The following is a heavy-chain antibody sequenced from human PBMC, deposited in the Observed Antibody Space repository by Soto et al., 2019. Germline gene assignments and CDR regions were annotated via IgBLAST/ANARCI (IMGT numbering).Heavy chain of an antibody. CDR1: GFTFATYT. Sequence: EVQLLESGGGLVQPGGSLRLSCAASGFTFATYTMSWVRQTPGKGLEWVSAITGSDGRTYYADSVKGRFTISRDKSKNPLNLQMNSLGAEDTAIYYCAKNSAATIRVGFDYWGQGTLVTVSS. CDR3: AKNSAATIRVGFDY. CDR2: ITGSDGRT. D-gene: IGHD6-25*01. J-gene: IGHJ4*02. V-gene: IGHV3-23*01.